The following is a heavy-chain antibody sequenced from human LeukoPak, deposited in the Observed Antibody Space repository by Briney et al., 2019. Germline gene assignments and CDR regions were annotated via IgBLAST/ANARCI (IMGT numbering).Heavy chain of an antibody. Sequence: ASVTVTCKASGYTFSSYCLHWVRQAPGQGLEWMGIINPSSGSTNYAQKFQGRVTMTSDTSTSTVYMDLTRLRSEDTAVYYCARVRSSGYYYKAFDIWGQGTMVTVSS. D-gene: IGHD3-22*01. CDR2: INPSSGST. CDR3: ARVRSSGYYYKAFDI. V-gene: IGHV1-46*01. CDR1: GYTFSSYC. J-gene: IGHJ3*02.